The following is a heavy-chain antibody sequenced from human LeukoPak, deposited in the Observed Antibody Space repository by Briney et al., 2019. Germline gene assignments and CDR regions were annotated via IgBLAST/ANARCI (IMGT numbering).Heavy chain of an antibody. CDR2: IWYDGSNK. V-gene: IGHV3-33*01. J-gene: IGHJ3*02. Sequence: PGRSLRLSCAASGFIFSSYGMHWVRQAPGKGLEWVAVIWYDGSNKYYADSVKGRFTISRDNSKNTLYLQMNSLRAEDTAVYYCARDGEHDAFDIWGQGTMVTVSS. CDR3: ARDGEHDAFDI. CDR1: GFIFSSYG.